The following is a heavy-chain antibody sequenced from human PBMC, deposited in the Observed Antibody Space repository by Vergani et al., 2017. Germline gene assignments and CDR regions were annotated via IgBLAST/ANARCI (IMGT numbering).Heavy chain of an antibody. J-gene: IGHJ4*02. CDR3: ARENIVVVPAAIPPDY. CDR1: GGTFSSYT. Sequence: QVQLVQSGAEVKKPGSSVKVSCKASGGTFSSYTISWVRQAPGQGLEWMGRIIPILGIANYAQKFQGRVTITADKSTSTAYMELSSLRSEDTAVYYCARENIVVVPAAIPPDYWGQGTLVTVSS. CDR2: IIPILGIA. D-gene: IGHD2-2*02. V-gene: IGHV1-69*08.